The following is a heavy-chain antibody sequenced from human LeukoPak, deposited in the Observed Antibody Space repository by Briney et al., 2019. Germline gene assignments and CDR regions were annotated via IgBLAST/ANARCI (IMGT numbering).Heavy chain of an antibody. D-gene: IGHD4-23*01. CDR1: GFTFSSSA. CDR3: AKAGGEAVVTSVLTR. Sequence: GGSLRLSCAASGFTFSSSAMNWVRQAPGKGLEWVSAISGSGGSTYYTDSVKGRFTISRDNAKNSLYLQMNSLRAEDTAVYYCAKAGGEAVVTSVLTRWGQGTLVTVSS. J-gene: IGHJ4*02. CDR2: ISGSGGST. V-gene: IGHV3-23*01.